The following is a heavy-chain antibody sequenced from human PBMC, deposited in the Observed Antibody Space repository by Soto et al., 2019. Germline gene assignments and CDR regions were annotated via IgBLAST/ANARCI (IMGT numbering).Heavy chain of an antibody. CDR1: GGSVSSGSYY. CDR3: ARGTTAAGSIGIIDF. CDR2: IYYSWST. J-gene: IGHJ4*02. V-gene: IGHV4-61*01. D-gene: IGHD6-13*01. Sequence: QVQLQESGPGLVKPSETLSLTCTVSGGSVSSGSYYWSWIRQPPGTGLEWIGYIYYSWSTNYNPAPESRVTISGDRTKNQFSLKLGSVTAADTAVYYCARGTTAAGSIGIIDFWGQGTLVAVSS.